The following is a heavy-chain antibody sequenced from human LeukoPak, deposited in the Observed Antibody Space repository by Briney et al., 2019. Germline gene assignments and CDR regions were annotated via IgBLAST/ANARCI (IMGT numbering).Heavy chain of an antibody. Sequence: SETLSLTCAVYGGSFSAYYWSWIRQSPGKGLEWIAEINHRGDTNYNPSVKSRVSISVDTSKNQFSLKVTSLTAADTAVYYCARGSTISETGYFDYWGQGTLVTVSS. V-gene: IGHV4-34*01. CDR1: GGSFSAYY. D-gene: IGHD1-1*01. J-gene: IGHJ4*03. CDR3: ARGSTISETGYFDY. CDR2: INHRGDT.